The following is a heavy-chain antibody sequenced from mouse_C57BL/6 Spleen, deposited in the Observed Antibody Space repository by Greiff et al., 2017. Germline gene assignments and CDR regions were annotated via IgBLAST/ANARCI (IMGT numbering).Heavy chain of an antibody. Sequence: QVQLQQSGAELVKPGASVKMSCKASGYTFTSYWITWVKQRPGQGLEWIGDISPGSGSTNYNEKFKSKATLTVDTSSSTAYMQLSSLTSEDSAVYYCARGGSPHFDYWGQGTTLTVSS. CDR3: ARGGSPHFDY. D-gene: IGHD1-1*01. CDR2: ISPGSGST. J-gene: IGHJ2*01. CDR1: GYTFTSYW. V-gene: IGHV1-55*01.